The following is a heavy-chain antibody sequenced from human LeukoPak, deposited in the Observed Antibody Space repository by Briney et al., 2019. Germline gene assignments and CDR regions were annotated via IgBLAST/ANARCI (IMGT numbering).Heavy chain of an antibody. CDR2: IYTSGSI. CDR1: GGSISSYY. D-gene: IGHD3-10*01. CDR3: ALEVRGVTSWFDP. J-gene: IGHJ5*02. V-gene: IGHV4-4*07. Sequence: SETLSLTCTVSGGSISSYYWSWIRQPAGKGLEWIGRIYTSGSITYNPSLKSRVSMSVDTSKNQFSLKLSSVTAADTAVYYCALEVRGVTSWFDPWGQGTLVTVAS.